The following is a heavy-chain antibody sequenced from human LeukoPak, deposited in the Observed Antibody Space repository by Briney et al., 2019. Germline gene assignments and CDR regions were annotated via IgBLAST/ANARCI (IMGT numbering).Heavy chain of an antibody. J-gene: IGHJ6*02. CDR1: GGTFSSYA. CDR2: IIPIFGTA. CDR3: ARGSLGYCSGGSCYRYYYGMDV. V-gene: IGHV1-69*13. D-gene: IGHD2-15*01. Sequence: GASVKVSCKASGGTFSSYAISWVRQAPGQGLEWMGGIIPIFGTANYAQKFQGRVTITADESTSTAYMELSSLRSEDTAVYYCARGSLGYCSGGSCYRYYYGMDVWGQGTTVTVSS.